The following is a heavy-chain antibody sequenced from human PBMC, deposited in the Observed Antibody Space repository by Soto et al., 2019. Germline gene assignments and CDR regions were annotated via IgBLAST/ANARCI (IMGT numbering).Heavy chain of an antibody. CDR1: GGSISSYY. J-gene: IGHJ4*02. D-gene: IGHD3-10*01. CDR3: ARADGSGSYSPYDY. V-gene: IGHV4-59*01. CDR2: IYYSGST. Sequence: PSETLSLTCTVSGGSISSYYWSWIRQPPGKGLEWIGYIYYSGSTNYNPSLKSRVTISVDTSKNQFSLKLSSVTAADTAVYYCARADGSGSYSPYDYWGQGTLVTVPQ.